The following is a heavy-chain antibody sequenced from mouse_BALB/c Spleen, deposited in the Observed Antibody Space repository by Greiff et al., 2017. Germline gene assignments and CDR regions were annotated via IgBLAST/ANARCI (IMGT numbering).Heavy chain of an antibody. CDR2: IDPANGNT. CDR3: ARWEGLRNVDY. V-gene: IGHV14-3*02. D-gene: IGHD2-4*01. J-gene: IGHJ2*01. CDR1: GFNIKDTY. Sequence: VQLQQSGAELVKPGASVKLSCTASGFNIKDTYMHWVKQRPEQGLEWIGRIDPANGNTKYDPKFQGKATITADTSSNTAYLQLSSLTSEDTAVYYCARWEGLRNVDYWGQGTTLTVSS.